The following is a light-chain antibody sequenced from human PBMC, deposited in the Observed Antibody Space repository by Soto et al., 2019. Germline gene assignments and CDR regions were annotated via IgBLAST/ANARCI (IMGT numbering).Light chain of an antibody. Sequence: QSALTQPASVSGSPGQSITISCTGTSSDVGSHNFVSWHQQHPGKAPKLMIYGVNNWPSGVSNRFTGSKSGNTASLTISGLQAEDEADYYCSSYTSTNTWVFGGGTKVTVL. CDR1: SSDVGSHNF. CDR3: SSYTSTNTWV. J-gene: IGLJ3*02. CDR2: GVN. V-gene: IGLV2-14*01.